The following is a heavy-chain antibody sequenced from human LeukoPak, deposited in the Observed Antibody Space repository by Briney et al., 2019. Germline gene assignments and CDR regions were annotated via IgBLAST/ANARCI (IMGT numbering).Heavy chain of an antibody. CDR2: IKFDGSLA. J-gene: IGHJ2*01. D-gene: IGHD3-22*01. Sequence: PGGSLRLSCGASGLTFNTYWIHWVRQAPGKGLVWVSQIKFDGSLASYADSVKGRFTISRDNTKNTLYLQMNSLGTEDTAVYYCVTGHYDSRMYFDLWGRGTLVIASS. V-gene: IGHV3-74*01. CDR3: VTGHYDSRMYFDL. CDR1: GLTFNTYW.